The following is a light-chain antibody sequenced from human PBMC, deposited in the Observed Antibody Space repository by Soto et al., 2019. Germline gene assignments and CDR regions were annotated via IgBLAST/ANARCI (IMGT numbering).Light chain of an antibody. CDR3: QQSFSTPQT. V-gene: IGKV1-39*01. CDR2: VAS. CDR1: QSISSY. J-gene: IGKJ4*01. Sequence: DIQMTQSPSYLSASVGDRVTITCRASQSISSYLNWYQQKPGKAPKLLINVASTLQGGVPSRFSGSGSGTEFTLAISSLQPEDSATYYCQQSFSTPQTFGGGTKVDVK.